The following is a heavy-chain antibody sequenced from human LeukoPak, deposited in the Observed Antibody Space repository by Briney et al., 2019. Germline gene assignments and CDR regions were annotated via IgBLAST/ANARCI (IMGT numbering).Heavy chain of an antibody. V-gene: IGHV1-2*02. CDR1: GYGFTGYY. J-gene: IGHJ4*02. Sequence: ASVKVSCKASGYGFTGYYIHWVRQAPGQGLEWMGRINPNSGGTNYAQKFQGRVTMTRDTSISTAYMELSRLRSDDTAVYYCARVDSSSRHLSFDYWGQGTLVTVSS. CDR3: ARVDSSSRHLSFDY. CDR2: INPNSGGT. D-gene: IGHD6-13*01.